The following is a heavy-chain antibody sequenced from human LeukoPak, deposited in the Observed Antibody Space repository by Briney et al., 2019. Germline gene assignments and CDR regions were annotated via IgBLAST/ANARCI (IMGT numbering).Heavy chain of an antibody. CDR2: INHSGST. J-gene: IGHJ4*02. CDR1: GGSFSGYY. V-gene: IGHV4-34*01. Sequence: TSETLSLTCAVYGGSFSGYYWSWIRQPPGKGLEWIGEINHSGSTNYNPSLKSRVTISVDTSKNQFSLKLSSVTAADTAVYYCAREGDSSSWYPFYFDYWGQGTLVTVSS. CDR3: AREGDSSSWYPFYFDY. D-gene: IGHD6-13*01.